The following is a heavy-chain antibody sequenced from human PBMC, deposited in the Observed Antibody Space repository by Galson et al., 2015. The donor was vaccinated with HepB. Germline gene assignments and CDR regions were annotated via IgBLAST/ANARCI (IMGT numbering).Heavy chain of an antibody. V-gene: IGHV3-33*01. CDR3: ARGRWHYYDSNFDY. Sequence: SLRLSCAASGFTFSSYGMHWVRQAPGKGLEWVAVIWYDGSNKYYADSVKGRFTISRDNSKNTLYLQMNSLRAEDTAVYYCARGRWHYYDSNFDYWGQGTLVTVSS. D-gene: IGHD3-22*01. CDR2: IWYDGSNK. J-gene: IGHJ4*02. CDR1: GFTFSSYG.